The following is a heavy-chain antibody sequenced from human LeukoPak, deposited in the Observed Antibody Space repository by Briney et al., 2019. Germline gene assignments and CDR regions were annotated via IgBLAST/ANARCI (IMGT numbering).Heavy chain of an antibody. CDR3: SRYFLGDSSGPRASDY. CDR1: GYTFTSYG. V-gene: IGHV1-18*01. J-gene: IGHJ4*02. D-gene: IGHD3-22*01. CDR2: ISAYNGNT. Sequence: ASVRVSCKASGYTFTSYGISWVRHAPGQGLEWMSWISAYNGNTNYAQKLQGGVTMTTETSTTTAYVELRSLKSESTAVYYCSRYFLGDSSGPRASDYWGQGTLVTVSS.